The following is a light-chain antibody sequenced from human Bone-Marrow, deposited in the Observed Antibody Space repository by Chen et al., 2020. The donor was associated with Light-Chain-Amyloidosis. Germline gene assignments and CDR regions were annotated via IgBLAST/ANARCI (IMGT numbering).Light chain of an antibody. V-gene: IGLV3-21*02. CDR1: NIGSTS. Sequence: SYVLTQSSSVSVAPGQTATIAWGGNNIGSTSVPWYQQTPGQAPRLGVYDDSDRPSGIPERLSGSNSGNTATLTISRVEAGDEADYYCQVWDRSSDRPVFGGGTKLTVL. CDR2: DDS. J-gene: IGLJ3*02. CDR3: QVWDRSSDRPV.